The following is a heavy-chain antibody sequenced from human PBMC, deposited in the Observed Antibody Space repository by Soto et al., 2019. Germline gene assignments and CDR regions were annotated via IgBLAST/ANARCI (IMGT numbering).Heavy chain of an antibody. D-gene: IGHD6-13*01. CDR1: GFTFSSYA. CDR2: ISYDGSNK. V-gene: IGHV3-30*04. J-gene: IGHJ4*02. CDR3: ARSMVAAAGIGIDY. Sequence: GGSLRLSCAASGFTFSSYAMHWVRQAPGKGLEWVAVISYDGSNKYYADSVKGRFTISRDNSKNTLYLQMNSLRAEDTAVYYCARSMVAAAGIGIDYWVQGTLVTVSS.